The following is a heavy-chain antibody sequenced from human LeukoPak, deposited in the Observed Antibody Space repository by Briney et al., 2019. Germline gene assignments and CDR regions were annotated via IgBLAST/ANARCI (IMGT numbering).Heavy chain of an antibody. Sequence: GSLRLSCAAPAFTLSDFTMHWVRQASGKGLEWVARIRSKANNYATEYGASVKGRFTISRDDAKNTAYLQMNSLKTEDTAIYYCSAGPSGWTEFFRHWGQGTLVTVSS. V-gene: IGHV3-73*01. CDR2: IRSKANNYAT. CDR3: SAGPSGWTEFFRH. J-gene: IGHJ1*01. CDR1: AFTLSDFT. D-gene: IGHD6-19*01.